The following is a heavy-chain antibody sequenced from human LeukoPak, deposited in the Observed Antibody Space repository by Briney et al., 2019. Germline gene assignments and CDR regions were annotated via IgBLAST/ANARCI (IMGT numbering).Heavy chain of an antibody. J-gene: IGHJ5*02. V-gene: IGHV1-2*02. CDR2: INPNSGGT. Sequence: ASVKVSCKASGYTFTGYYMHWVRQAPGQGLEWMGWINPNSGGTNYAQKFQGRVTMTRDTSISTAHMDLSRLRSDDTAVYYCARGMGVLVPAATWFDPWGQGTLVTVSS. CDR3: ARGMGVLVPAATWFDP. CDR1: GYTFTGYY. D-gene: IGHD2-2*01.